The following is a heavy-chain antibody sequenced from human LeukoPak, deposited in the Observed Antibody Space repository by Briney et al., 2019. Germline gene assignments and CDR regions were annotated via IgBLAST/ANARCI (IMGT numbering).Heavy chain of an antibody. V-gene: IGHV3-30*02. CDR2: IRYDGSNK. CDR3: AKDPPYYYDSSGYYPDY. CDR1: GFTFSNYG. D-gene: IGHD3-22*01. Sequence: GGSLRLSCAASGFTFSNYGMYWVRQAPGKGLEWVAFIRYDGSNKYYADSVKGRFTISRDNSKNTLYLQMNSLRAEDTAVYYCAKDPPYYYDSSGYYPDYWGQGTLVTVSS. J-gene: IGHJ4*02.